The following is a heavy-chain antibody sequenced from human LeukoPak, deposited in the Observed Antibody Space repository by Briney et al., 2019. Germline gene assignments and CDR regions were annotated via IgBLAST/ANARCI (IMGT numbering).Heavy chain of an antibody. V-gene: IGHV1-2*02. D-gene: IGHD5-12*01. CDR3: AGLSGYDPYYFDY. CDR2: INPNSGGT. CDR1: GYSFTGYY. J-gene: IGHJ4*02. Sequence: ASMKVSCKASGYSFTGYYMHWVRQAPGQGLERMGCINPNSGGTDYAQKFQGRVTMTRDTSISTAYMEPSRLTSDDTAVYYCAGLSGYDPYYFDYWGQGTLVAVSS.